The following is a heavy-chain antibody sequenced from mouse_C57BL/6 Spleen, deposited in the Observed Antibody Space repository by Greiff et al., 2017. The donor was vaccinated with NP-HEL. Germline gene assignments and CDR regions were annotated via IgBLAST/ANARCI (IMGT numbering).Heavy chain of an antibody. CDR1: GYAFSSSW. CDR3: ARYHYGYDEYAMDY. J-gene: IGHJ4*01. V-gene: IGHV1-82*01. D-gene: IGHD2-2*01. CDR2: IYPGGGDT. Sequence: QVQLQQSGPELVKPGASVKLSCKASGYAFSSSWMNWVKQRPGKGLEWIGRIYPGGGDTNYNGKFKGKATLTADKSSSTAYMQLSSLTSEDSAVYFCARYHYGYDEYAMDYWGQGTSVTVSS.